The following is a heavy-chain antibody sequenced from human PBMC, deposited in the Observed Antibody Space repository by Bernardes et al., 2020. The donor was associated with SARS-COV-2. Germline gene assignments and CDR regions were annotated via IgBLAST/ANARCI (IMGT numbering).Heavy chain of an antibody. D-gene: IGHD2-15*01. Sequence: SVTLSLTCDVYGGSFRDSYWSWIRQPPGTGLEWIGEINQSGSANYNPSLKSRVTISVDTSKNQISLKLSSVTAADTAVYYCSRGPGRRGYYNDYGMDVWDQGTTVTGSS. CDR1: GGSFRDSY. V-gene: IGHV4-34*01. CDR2: INQSGSA. J-gene: IGHJ6*02. CDR3: SRGPGRRGYYNDYGMDV.